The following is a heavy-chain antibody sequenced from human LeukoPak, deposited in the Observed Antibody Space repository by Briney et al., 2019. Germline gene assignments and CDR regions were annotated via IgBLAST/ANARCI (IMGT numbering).Heavy chain of an antibody. V-gene: IGHV3-23*01. CDR3: ARSILYSSSWYYFDC. CDR1: GFTFSTYA. Sequence: GGSLRLSCAASGFTFSTYAMTWVRQAPGKGLEWVSTIRGLGLSAYYADSVKGRFTISRDNFKNQMYLQMNSLRVEDTAVYFCARSILYSSSWYYFDCWGQGTLVTVSS. CDR2: IRGLGLSA. D-gene: IGHD6-13*01. J-gene: IGHJ4*02.